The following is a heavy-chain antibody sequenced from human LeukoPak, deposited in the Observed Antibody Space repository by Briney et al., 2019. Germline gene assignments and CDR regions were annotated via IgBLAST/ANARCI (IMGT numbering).Heavy chain of an antibody. CDR3: ASTLSTAGNYYYMDV. J-gene: IGHJ6*03. CDR2: INHSGRT. V-gene: IGHV4-34*01. CDR1: GVSFSGQY. Sequence: SETLSLTCAVSGVSFSGQYWTWIRQFPGKGLEWIGEINHSGRTNYNPSLKSRVTMSKDTSKNHFSLRLSSVTAADTAVYYCASTLSTAGNYYYMDVWGKGTTVTVSS. D-gene: IGHD4-17*01.